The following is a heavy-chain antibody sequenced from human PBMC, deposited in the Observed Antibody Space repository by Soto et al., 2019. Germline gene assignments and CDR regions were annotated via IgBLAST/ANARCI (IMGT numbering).Heavy chain of an antibody. V-gene: IGHV2-26*01. Sequence: QVTLKESGPVLVKPTEPLTLICTVSGLSITDSEMGVSWIRQPPGQPLEWLAHIDSSGEKSYRTFLKSRVAISKXTXXXXXXXXXXXXXXXXXXXXXXXXXXXXXXXSPWCDPWGQGIPVTVSS. CDR2: IDSSGEK. CDR3: XXXXXXXXXSPWCDP. J-gene: IGHJ5*02. CDR1: GLSITDSEMG.